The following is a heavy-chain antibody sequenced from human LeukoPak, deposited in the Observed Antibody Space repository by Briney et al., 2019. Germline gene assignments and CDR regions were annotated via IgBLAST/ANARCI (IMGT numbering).Heavy chain of an antibody. D-gene: IGHD2-2*01. J-gene: IGHJ4*02. CDR1: GGSISSGGYY. CDR2: IYYSGST. V-gene: IGHV4-31*03. CDR3: ARDYVAVPAALYYFDY. Sequence: SQTLSLTCTVSGGSISSGGYYWSWIRQHPGKGLEWIGYIYYSGSTYYNPSLKSRVTISVDTSKNQFSLKLSSVTAADTAVYYCARDYVAVPAALYYFDYWGQGTLVTVSS.